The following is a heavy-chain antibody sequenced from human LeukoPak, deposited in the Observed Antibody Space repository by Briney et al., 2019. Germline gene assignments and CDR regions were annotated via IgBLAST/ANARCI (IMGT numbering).Heavy chain of an antibody. D-gene: IGHD3-10*01. J-gene: IGHJ5*02. Sequence: SETLSLTCAVYGGSFSGYYWSWIRQPPGKGLEWIGEINHSGSTNYNPSLKSRVTISVDTSKNQFSLKLSSVTAADTAVYYCARRITMVRGVINWFDPWGQGTLVTVSS. CDR3: ARRITMVRGVINWFDP. CDR1: GGSFSGYY. V-gene: IGHV4-34*01. CDR2: INHSGST.